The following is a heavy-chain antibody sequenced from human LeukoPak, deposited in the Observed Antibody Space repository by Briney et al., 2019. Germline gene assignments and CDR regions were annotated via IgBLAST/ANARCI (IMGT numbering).Heavy chain of an antibody. D-gene: IGHD5-24*01. CDR2: IYYSGIT. CDR1: GGSISSYF. CDR3: ARGHDGYNFD. V-gene: IGHV4-59*01. J-gene: IGHJ4*02. Sequence: SETLSLTCTVSGGSISSYFWSWIRQPPGKGLEWIGYIYYSGITNYNPSLKSRITISVDTSKNQFSLKLSSVTAADTAVYYCARGHDGYNFDWGQGTLVTVSS.